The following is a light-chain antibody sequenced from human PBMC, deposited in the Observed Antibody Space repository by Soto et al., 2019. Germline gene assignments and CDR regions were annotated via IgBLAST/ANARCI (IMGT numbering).Light chain of an antibody. CDR3: QKYTRAAFT. J-gene: IGKJ3*01. CDR2: AAS. CDR1: QGIDTY. Sequence: DIQMTQSPSSLSASVGDRVTITCRASQGIDTYLAWYQQKPGQVTKLLIYAASTLQSGVPSRFSGSGSGTDFTLTISSLQPEDVATYFCQKYTRAAFTFGPGTKVDIK. V-gene: IGKV1-27*01.